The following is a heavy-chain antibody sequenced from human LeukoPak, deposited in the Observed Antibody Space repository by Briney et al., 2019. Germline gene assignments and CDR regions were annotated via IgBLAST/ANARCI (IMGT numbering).Heavy chain of an antibody. Sequence: GGSLRLSRAASGFTFSSYWMSWVRQAPGEGLEWVANIKQDGSEKYYVDSVKGRFTISRDNAKNSLYLQMNSLRAEDTAVYYCAREGESYPDLDYWGQGTLVTVSS. CDR2: IKQDGSEK. CDR1: GFTFSSYW. CDR3: AREGESYPDLDY. J-gene: IGHJ4*02. D-gene: IGHD3-10*01. V-gene: IGHV3-7*01.